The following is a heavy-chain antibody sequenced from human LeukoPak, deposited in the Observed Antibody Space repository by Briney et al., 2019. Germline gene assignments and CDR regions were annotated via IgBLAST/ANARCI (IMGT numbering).Heavy chain of an antibody. CDR2: ISTSGST. V-gene: IGHV4-61*02. J-gene: IGHJ6*03. CDR3: ARDDPYYYYYMDV. Sequence: KSSQTLSLTCTVSGGSISSGSYYWSWIRQPAGKGLEWIGRISTSGSTNYNPSLKSRVTISVDTSKNQFSLTLSSVTAADTAVYYCARDDPYYYYYMDVWGKGTTVTVSS. CDR1: GGSISSGSYY.